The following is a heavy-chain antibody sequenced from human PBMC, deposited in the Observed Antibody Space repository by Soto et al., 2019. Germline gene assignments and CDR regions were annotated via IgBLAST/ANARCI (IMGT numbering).Heavy chain of an antibody. J-gene: IGHJ4*02. CDR3: ARAPVGLDTISYFAY. V-gene: IGHV4-30-4*08. Sequence: PSETLSLTCTVSVGAISSGGYYWSWIGQHPGKGLEWIGYIYNGGSTYYNPSLESRMHMSLDATRNHYSLRLTSVTAADTAVYSCARAPVGLDTISYFAYWGQGKLVTVSS. D-gene: IGHD3-3*01. CDR2: IYNGGST. CDR1: VGAISSGGYY.